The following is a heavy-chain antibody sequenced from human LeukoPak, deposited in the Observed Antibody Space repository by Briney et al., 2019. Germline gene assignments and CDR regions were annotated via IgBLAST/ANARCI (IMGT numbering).Heavy chain of an antibody. V-gene: IGHV3-48*01. CDR2: ISSSYNTI. Sequence: GGSLRLSCVASGFTFSSHNMNWVRQAPGKGLEWVSYISSSYNTIYYRDSVQGRFIISRDNSKNTLYLQMNSLRAEDTAVYYCARDGSRDYYYYMDVWGKGTTVTVSS. CDR1: GFTFSSHN. J-gene: IGHJ6*03. CDR3: ARDGSRDYYYYMDV.